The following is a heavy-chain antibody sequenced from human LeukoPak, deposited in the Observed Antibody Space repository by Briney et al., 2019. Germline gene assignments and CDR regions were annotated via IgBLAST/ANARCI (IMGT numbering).Heavy chain of an antibody. V-gene: IGHV3-74*01. CDR1: GFTFGSPW. J-gene: IGHJ4*02. Sequence: GGSLRLSCAASGFTFGSPWMHWVRQAPGKGLVWVSRINSDGSAAAYADSVKGRFTISRDNAENTLYLQMNSLRAEDTAVYYCARGTAGYHSSYFDYWGQGTLVTVSS. CDR3: ARGTAGYHSSYFDY. CDR2: INSDGSAA. D-gene: IGHD3-16*02.